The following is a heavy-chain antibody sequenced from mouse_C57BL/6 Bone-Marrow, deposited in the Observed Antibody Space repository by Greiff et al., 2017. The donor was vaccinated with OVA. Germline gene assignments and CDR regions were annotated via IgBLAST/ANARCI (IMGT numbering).Heavy chain of an antibody. Sequence: VQLQQSGAELVRPGASVKLSCTASGFNIQDDYMPWVKQRPEQGLEWIGWIDPENGDTEYASKVQGQATITADTSSNTAYLQLSSLTSEDTAVYYCTTLGDYDEGAWFAYWGQGALVTVSA. D-gene: IGHD2-4*01. V-gene: IGHV14-4*01. CDR2: IDPENGDT. CDR1: GFNIQDDY. CDR3: TTLGDYDEGAWFAY. J-gene: IGHJ3*01.